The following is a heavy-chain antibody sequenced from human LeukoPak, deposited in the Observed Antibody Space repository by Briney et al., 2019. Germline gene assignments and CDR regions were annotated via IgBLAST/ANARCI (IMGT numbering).Heavy chain of an antibody. CDR1: GFTFSSHW. CDR3: ARESYGGKGEYYFDY. J-gene: IGHJ4*02. CDR2: IKQDGREK. D-gene: IGHD4-23*01. Sequence: GGSLRLSCVGSGFTFSSHWMSWVRQAPGKGPEWVANIKQDGREKHYVDSVKGRFTISRDNAKSSLYLQMNSLRAEDTAVYYCARESYGGKGEYYFDYWGQGTLVTVSS. V-gene: IGHV3-7*01.